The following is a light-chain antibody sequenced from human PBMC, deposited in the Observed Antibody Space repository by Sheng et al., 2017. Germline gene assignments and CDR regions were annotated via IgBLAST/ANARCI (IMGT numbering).Light chain of an antibody. V-gene: IGKV3D-20*02. CDR2: GAS. Sequence: EIVLTQSPGTLSLSPGERATLSCRASQSISSTYLAWYRQKSGQAPRLLTYGASSRATGIPDRFSGSGSGTDFTLTISSLEPEDFALYYCQQRYNWPPITFGQGTRLEI. CDR3: QQRYNWPPIT. J-gene: IGKJ5*01. CDR1: QSISSTY.